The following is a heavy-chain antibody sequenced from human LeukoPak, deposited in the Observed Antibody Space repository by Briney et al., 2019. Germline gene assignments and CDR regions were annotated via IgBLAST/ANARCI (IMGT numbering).Heavy chain of an antibody. CDR1: GFTFSRYS. V-gene: IGHV3-21*01. J-gene: IGHJ4*02. Sequence: GGSLRLSCTASGFTFSRYSMIWVRQAPRGGREWVSCIRCSSSEIYYADSVRGRFTISRDNAKNSLYLQMNRLRGEDTDMYYCRRDLNLYTDAFDLWGQGTLVTVSS. CDR2: IRCSSSEI. D-gene: IGHD2-2*02. CDR3: RRDLNLYTDAFDL.